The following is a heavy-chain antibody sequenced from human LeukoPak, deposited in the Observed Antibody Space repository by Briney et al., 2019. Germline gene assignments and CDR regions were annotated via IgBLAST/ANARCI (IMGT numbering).Heavy chain of an antibody. D-gene: IGHD1-26*01. CDR3: AKDLRVSIVGATYFDY. J-gene: IGHJ4*02. Sequence: GGSLRLSCAASGFTFDDYAMHWVRQAPGKGLEWVSGISWNSGSIGYADSVKGRFTISRDNSKNTLYLQMNSLRAEDTAVYYCAKDLRVSIVGATYFDYWGQGTLVTVSS. V-gene: IGHV3-9*01. CDR2: ISWNSGSI. CDR1: GFTFDDYA.